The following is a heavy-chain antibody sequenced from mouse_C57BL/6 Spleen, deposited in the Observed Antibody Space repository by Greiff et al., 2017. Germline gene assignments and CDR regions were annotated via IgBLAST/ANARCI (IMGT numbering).Heavy chain of an antibody. Sequence: QVQLQQSGAELAKPGASVKLSCKASGYTFTSYWMHWVKQRPGQGLEWIGYINPSGGYTKYTQKFQDKDTLTADTSSSTAYMQLSSLTYEDSAVYDGAKDSYLLYAMDYWGQGTSVTVSS. V-gene: IGHV1-7*01. J-gene: IGHJ4*01. D-gene: IGHD2-12*01. CDR3: AKDSYLLYAMDY. CDR2: INPSGGYT. CDR1: GYTFTSYW.